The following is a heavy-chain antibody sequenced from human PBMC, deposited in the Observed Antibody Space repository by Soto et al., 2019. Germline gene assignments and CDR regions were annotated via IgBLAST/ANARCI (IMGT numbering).Heavy chain of an antibody. J-gene: IGHJ3*02. Sequence: SVKVSCKASGGTFSSYGVSWVRQAPGQGLEWMGRIIPVFGIEHYAQKSQGRVTVTADESTSTAYMELSGLTSEDTAVYYCARGLSYYDSSGYSDAFDIWGQGTLVTVSS. CDR2: IIPVFGIE. D-gene: IGHD3-22*01. V-gene: IGHV1-69*13. CDR1: GGTFSSYG. CDR3: ARGLSYYDSSGYSDAFDI.